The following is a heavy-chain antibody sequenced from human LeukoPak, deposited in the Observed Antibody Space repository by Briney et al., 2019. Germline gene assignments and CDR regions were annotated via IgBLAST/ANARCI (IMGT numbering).Heavy chain of an antibody. Sequence: GESLKISCQASGYDFTSYWIGWVRQAPGQGLEWMGWINPNSGGTNYAQKFQGRVTMTRDTSISTAYMELSRLRSDDTAVYYCARDPYSGSYGPYYYYYMDVWGEGTTVTISS. D-gene: IGHD1-26*01. CDR3: ARDPYSGSYGPYYYYYMDV. V-gene: IGHV1-2*02. CDR2: INPNSGGT. CDR1: GYDFTSYW. J-gene: IGHJ6*03.